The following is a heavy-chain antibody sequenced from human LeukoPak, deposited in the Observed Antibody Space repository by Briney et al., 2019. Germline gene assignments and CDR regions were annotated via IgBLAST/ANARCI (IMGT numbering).Heavy chain of an antibody. CDR2: ISYDGSNE. Sequence: GGSLRLSCAASGFTFSSYGIHWVRQAPGKGLEWVAAISYDGSNEYYADSVKGRFTISRDNSKNTLYLQMNSLRDEDTAVYYCARDQGVVVHGKYHYYGMDVWGQEPTVTVS. CDR3: ARDQGVVVHGKYHYYGMDV. CDR1: GFTFSSYG. V-gene: IGHV3-30*03. J-gene: IGHJ6*02. D-gene: IGHD3-22*01.